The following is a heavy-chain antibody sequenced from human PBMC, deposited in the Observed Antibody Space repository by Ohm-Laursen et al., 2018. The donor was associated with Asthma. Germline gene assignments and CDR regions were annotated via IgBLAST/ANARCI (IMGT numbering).Heavy chain of an antibody. J-gene: IGHJ4*02. V-gene: IGHV3-7*05. CDR3: AAWGPRIY. D-gene: IGHD3-16*01. CDR2: IKQDGSDQ. Sequence: SLRLSCSASGFTFSHGWMSWVRQAPGEGLEWVASIKQDGSDQFYLGSVKGRFTISRDNSRNSLYLQMNSLRAEDTAVYYCAAWGPRIYWGQGTLVTASS. CDR1: GFTFSHGW.